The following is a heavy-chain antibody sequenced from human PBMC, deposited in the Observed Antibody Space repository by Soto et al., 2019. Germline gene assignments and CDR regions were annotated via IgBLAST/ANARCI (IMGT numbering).Heavy chain of an antibody. Sequence: EVQLLESGGGLVQPGGSLRLSCAASGFTFSSYAMSWVRQAPGKGLEWVSAISGSGGSTYYADSVKGRFTISRDNSKNTLYLQMNSLRAEDTAVYYCAKERLDRRKAYDAFDFWGQGTMVTVSS. CDR1: GFTFSSYA. D-gene: IGHD1-1*01. CDR3: AKERLDRRKAYDAFDF. CDR2: ISGSGGST. V-gene: IGHV3-23*01. J-gene: IGHJ3*01.